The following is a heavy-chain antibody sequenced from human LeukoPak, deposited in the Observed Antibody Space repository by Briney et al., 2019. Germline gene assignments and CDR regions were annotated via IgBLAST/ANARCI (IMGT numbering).Heavy chain of an antibody. Sequence: SETLSLTCAVYGGSFSGYYWSWIRQPPGKALEWIGEVNHSGSPNYNPSLKSRVTISVDTSKNQFSLKLSSVTAADTAVYYCARGYSGSSWYFDYYYYMDVWGKGTTVTVSS. D-gene: IGHD6-13*01. V-gene: IGHV4-34*01. CDR2: VNHSGSP. J-gene: IGHJ6*03. CDR3: ARGYSGSSWYFDYYYYMDV. CDR1: GGSFSGYY.